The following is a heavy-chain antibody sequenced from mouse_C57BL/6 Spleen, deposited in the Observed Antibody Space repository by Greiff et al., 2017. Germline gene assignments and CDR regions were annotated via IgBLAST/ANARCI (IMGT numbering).Heavy chain of an antibody. CDR3: ARDRDYYDGTLDY. J-gene: IGHJ2*01. CDR1: GFTFSDYY. V-gene: IGHV5-16*01. D-gene: IGHD1-1*01. CDR2: INYDGSSN. Sequence: EVQLVESEGGLVQPGSSMKLSCTASGFTFSDYYMAWVRQVPEKGLEWVANINYDGSSNYYLDSLKSRFIISRDNAKNLLYLHMSSLKSEDTATYYCARDRDYYDGTLDYWGQGTTLTVSS.